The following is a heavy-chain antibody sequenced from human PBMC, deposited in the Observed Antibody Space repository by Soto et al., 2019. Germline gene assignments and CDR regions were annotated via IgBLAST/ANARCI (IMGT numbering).Heavy chain of an antibody. Sequence: ASVKVSCTASGYTFTSYYMHWVRQAPGQGLEWMGIINPSGGSTSYAQKFQGRVTMTRDTSTSTVYMELSSLRSEDTAVYYCAREEYGGNSNYYYGMDVWGQGTTVTVSS. J-gene: IGHJ6*02. CDR1: GYTFTSYY. CDR3: AREEYGGNSNYYYGMDV. CDR2: INPSGGST. D-gene: IGHD2-21*02. V-gene: IGHV1-46*01.